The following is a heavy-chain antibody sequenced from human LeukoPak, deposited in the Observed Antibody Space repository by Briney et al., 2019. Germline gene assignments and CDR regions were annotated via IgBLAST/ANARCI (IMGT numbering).Heavy chain of an antibody. D-gene: IGHD2-15*01. CDR1: GFTFSNYW. CDR2: IKRDESEK. Sequence: GGSLRLSCAASGFTFSNYWMTWDRQAPGKGLEWVANIKRDESEKYYVDSVKGRFTVSRDNSKNSVYLQMNSLRAEDTAMYYCATPVGGVWSFDYWGQGTLVTVSS. CDR3: ATPVGGVWSFDY. V-gene: IGHV3-7*01. J-gene: IGHJ4*02.